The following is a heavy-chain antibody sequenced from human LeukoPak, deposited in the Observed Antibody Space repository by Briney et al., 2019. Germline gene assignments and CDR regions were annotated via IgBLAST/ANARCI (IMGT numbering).Heavy chain of an antibody. Sequence: AGGSLRLSCAASGFTFSSYWMNWVRQAPGKGLEWVANIKQDGSEKYYVDSVKGRFTISRDNAKNSLYLQMNSLRAEDTAVYYCASFVSEWLFDYYMDVWGKGTTVTVSS. V-gene: IGHV3-7*01. CDR3: ASFVSEWLFDYYMDV. CDR1: GFTFSSYW. CDR2: IKQDGSEK. D-gene: IGHD3-3*01. J-gene: IGHJ6*03.